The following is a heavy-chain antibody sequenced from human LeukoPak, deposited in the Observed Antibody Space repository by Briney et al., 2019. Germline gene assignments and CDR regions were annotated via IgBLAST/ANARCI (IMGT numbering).Heavy chain of an antibody. J-gene: IGHJ6*03. D-gene: IGHD2-2*01. Sequence: GGSLRLSCAASGFTFSSYSMNWVRQAPGKGLEWVSSISSSSSYIYYADSVKGRFTIPRDNAKNSLYLQMNSLRAEDTAVYYCARDRSSLVWQYYMDVWGEGTTVTISS. CDR1: GFTFSSYS. CDR3: ARDRSSLVWQYYMDV. CDR2: ISSSSSYI. V-gene: IGHV3-21*01.